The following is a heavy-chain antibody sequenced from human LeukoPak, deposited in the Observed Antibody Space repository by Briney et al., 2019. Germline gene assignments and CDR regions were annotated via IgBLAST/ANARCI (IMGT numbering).Heavy chain of an antibody. CDR2: IYYSGST. J-gene: IGHJ5*02. CDR1: GGSISSGDYY. D-gene: IGHD6-13*01. CDR3: ARSYSSSWYGWFDP. Sequence: SETLSLTCTVSGGSISSGDYYWSWIRQPPGKGLESIGYIYYSGSTYYNPSLKSRVTISVDTSKNQFSLKLSSVTAADTAVYYCARSYSSSWYGWFDPWGQGTLVTVSS. V-gene: IGHV4-30-4*08.